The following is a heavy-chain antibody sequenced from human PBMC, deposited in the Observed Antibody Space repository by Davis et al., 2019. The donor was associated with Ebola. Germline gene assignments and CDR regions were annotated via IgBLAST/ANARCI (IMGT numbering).Heavy chain of an antibody. CDR2: FDPEDGET. CDR3: ATGARSVLRYFDWLPIFDY. CDR1: GYTFTSYY. D-gene: IGHD3-9*01. J-gene: IGHJ4*02. Sequence: AASVKVSCKASGYTFTSYYMHWVRQAPGKGLEWMGGFDPEDGETIYAQKFQGRVTMTEDTSTDTAYMELSSLRSEDTAVYYCATGARSVLRYFDWLPIFDYWGQGTLVTVSS. V-gene: IGHV1-24*01.